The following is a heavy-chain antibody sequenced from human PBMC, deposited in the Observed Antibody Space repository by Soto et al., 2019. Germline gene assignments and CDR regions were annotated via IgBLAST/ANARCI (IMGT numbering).Heavy chain of an antibody. CDR2: IYYSGST. D-gene: IGHD6-19*01. CDR1: GGSISSYY. CDR3: ARVSQTGYSSGWPYYFDY. V-gene: IGHV4-59*01. Sequence: TSETLSLTCTVSGGSISSYYWSWIRQPPGKGLEWIGYIYYSGSTNYNPSLKSRVTISVDTSKNQFSLKLSSVTAADTAVYYCARVSQTGYSSGWPYYFDYWGQGTLVTVSS. J-gene: IGHJ4*02.